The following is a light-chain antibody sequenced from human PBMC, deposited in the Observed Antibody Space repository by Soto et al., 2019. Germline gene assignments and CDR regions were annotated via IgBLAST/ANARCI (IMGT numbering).Light chain of an antibody. CDR2: DVS. J-gene: IGLJ2*01. V-gene: IGLV2-14*01. CDR1: NSDVGAYNY. Sequence: QSVLTQPASVSGSPGQSITISCTGTNSDVGAYNYVSWYQQHPGKAPKLIIYDVSNRPSGVSDRFSGSKSGNTASLTIAGLQAEDEADYYCSSYTTGTSVVFGGGTKLTV. CDR3: SSYTTGTSVV.